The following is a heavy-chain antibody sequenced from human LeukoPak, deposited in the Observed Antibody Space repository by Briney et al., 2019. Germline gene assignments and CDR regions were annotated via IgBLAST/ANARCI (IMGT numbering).Heavy chain of an antibody. J-gene: IGHJ2*01. V-gene: IGHV4-34*01. Sequence: SETLSLTCAVYGGSFSGYYWSWIRQPPGKGLEWIGEINHSGSTNYNPSLKSRVTISVDTSKNRFSLKLSSVTAADTAVYYCARADRRNWYFDLWGRGTLVTVSS. CDR2: INHSGST. CDR1: GGSFSGYY. CDR3: ARADRRNWYFDL.